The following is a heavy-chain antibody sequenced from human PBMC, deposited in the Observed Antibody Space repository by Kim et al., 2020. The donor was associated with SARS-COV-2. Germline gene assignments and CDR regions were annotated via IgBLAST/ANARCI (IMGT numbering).Heavy chain of an antibody. Sequence: ASVKVSCKASGYTFSIYYMHWVRQAPGHGLEWMGIVNPSSGRTTYAQKFQGRVTMTRDTSTTTVFMELSSLRSEDTAIYYCAREWDFNQYCHYGMDVWGQGTTVIVSS. D-gene: IGHD2-21*01. J-gene: IGHJ6*02. CDR1: GYTFSIYY. CDR2: VNPSSGRT. V-gene: IGHV1-46*01. CDR3: AREWDFNQYCHYGMDV.